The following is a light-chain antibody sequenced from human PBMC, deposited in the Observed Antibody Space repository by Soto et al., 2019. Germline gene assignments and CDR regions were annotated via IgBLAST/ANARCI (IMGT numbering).Light chain of an antibody. CDR3: QNYYNAPET. J-gene: IGKJ1*01. Sequence: DIQMTQSPSSLSASVGDRVTITCRASQGISSYLAWYQQRPGKVPKVLIYAASTLHSGVPSRLSGSGSGTDFTLTISNVQPEDVATYYCQNYYNAPETFGQGTKV. CDR1: QGISSY. CDR2: AAS. V-gene: IGKV1-27*01.